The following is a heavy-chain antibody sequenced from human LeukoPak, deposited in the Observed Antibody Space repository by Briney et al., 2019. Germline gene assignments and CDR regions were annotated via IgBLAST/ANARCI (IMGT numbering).Heavy chain of an antibody. CDR1: GYTFTSHD. Sequence: ASVKVSCKASGYTFTSHDIYWVRPATGQGLGWMGWVNPDSGNTGYAQKFQGRITMTRDTSISTVYMELSSLRSEDTAVYYCARELRRYFDYWGQGTLVTVSS. CDR3: ARELRRYFDY. V-gene: IGHV1-8*01. J-gene: IGHJ4*02. CDR2: VNPDSGNT.